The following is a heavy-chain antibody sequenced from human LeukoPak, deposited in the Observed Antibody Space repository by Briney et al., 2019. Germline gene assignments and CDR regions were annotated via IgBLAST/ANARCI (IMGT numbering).Heavy chain of an antibody. D-gene: IGHD5-24*01. J-gene: IGHJ4*02. V-gene: IGHV3-30-3*01. Sequence: GGSLRLSCAASGFTFSSFAMHWVRQAPGKGLEWVAVISYDGSNKYYADSVKGRFTISRDYSENTLFLHMNSLRAEDTAVYYCARGRDGSWFDYWGQGTLVTVSS. CDR3: ARGRDGSWFDY. CDR1: GFTFSSFA. CDR2: ISYDGSNK.